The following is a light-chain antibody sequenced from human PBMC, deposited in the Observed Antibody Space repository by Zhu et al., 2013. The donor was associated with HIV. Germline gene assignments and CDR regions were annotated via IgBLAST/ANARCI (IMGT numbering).Light chain of an antibody. V-gene: IGKV3-15*01. Sequence: EILMTQSPAILSVSPGERATLSCRASQSISSNLAWYQHKPGQGPRLLIYGASTRAIGIPARFSGSGSGTEFTLTISSLQSEDFAVYYCQQYNNWPLYTFGPGDQAGDQT. CDR3: QQYNNWPLYT. J-gene: IGKJ2*01. CDR2: GAS. CDR1: QSISSN.